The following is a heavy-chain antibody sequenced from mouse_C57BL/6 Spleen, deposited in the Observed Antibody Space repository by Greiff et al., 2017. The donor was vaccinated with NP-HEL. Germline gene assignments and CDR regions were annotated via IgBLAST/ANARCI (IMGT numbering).Heavy chain of an antibody. CDR3: VRDTGTVYYYAMDY. CDR2: IRSKSSNYAT. Sequence: EVQLVESGGGLVQPKGSLKLSCAASGFTFNTYAMHWVRQAPGKGLEWVARIRSKSSNYATYYADSVKDRFTISRDDSQSMLYLQMNNLKTEDTAMYYCVRDTGTVYYYAMDYWGQGTSVTVSS. V-gene: IGHV10-3*01. D-gene: IGHD4-1*01. J-gene: IGHJ4*01. CDR1: GFTFNTYA.